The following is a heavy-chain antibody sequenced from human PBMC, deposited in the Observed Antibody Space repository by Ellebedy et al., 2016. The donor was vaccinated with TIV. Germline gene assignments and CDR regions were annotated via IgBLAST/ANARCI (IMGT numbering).Heavy chain of an antibody. CDR3: TRRGFCDY. Sequence: SETLSLTCTVAGASISSYYWNWIRRSPGRGLEWIGCISDSGSTSYNPSFKSRVTISADTSKNELSLKLSSMTAADTAVYYCTRRGFCDYWGQGTLVTVSS. CDR1: GASISSYY. CDR2: ISDSGST. V-gene: IGHV4-59*08. J-gene: IGHJ4*02.